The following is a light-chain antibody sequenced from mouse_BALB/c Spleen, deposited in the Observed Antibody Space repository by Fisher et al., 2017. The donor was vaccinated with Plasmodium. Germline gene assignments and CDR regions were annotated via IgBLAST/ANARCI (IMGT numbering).Light chain of an antibody. J-gene: IGKJ5*01. CDR1: QSLLNSDGKTY. Sequence: DIVMTQTTLTLSVTIGQPASISCKSSQSLLNSDGKTYLSWLFQRPGQSPKRLIYLVSKLDSGVPDRFTGSGSGTDFTLKISRVEAEDLGVYFCSQSTHLPLTFGAGTRLELK. CDR3: SQSTHLPLT. CDR2: LVS. V-gene: IGKV1-135*01.